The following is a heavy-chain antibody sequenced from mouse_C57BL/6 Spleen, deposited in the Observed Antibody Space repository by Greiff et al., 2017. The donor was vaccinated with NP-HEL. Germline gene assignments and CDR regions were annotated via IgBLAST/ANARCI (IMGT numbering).Heavy chain of an antibody. Sequence: VQLQQPGAELVKPGASVKLSCKASGYTFTSYWMHWVKQRPGRGLEWIGRIDPNSGGTKYNEKFKSTATLTVDKPSSTAYMQLSILTSEDSAVYYCAGYGNLGWYFDVWGTGTTVTVSS. D-gene: IGHD2-1*01. V-gene: IGHV1-72*01. CDR3: AGYGNLGWYFDV. CDR1: GYTFTSYW. J-gene: IGHJ1*03. CDR2: IDPNSGGT.